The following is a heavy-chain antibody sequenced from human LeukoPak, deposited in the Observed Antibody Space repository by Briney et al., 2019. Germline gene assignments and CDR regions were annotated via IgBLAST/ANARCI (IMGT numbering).Heavy chain of an antibody. CDR2: ITASSTST. Sequence: GGSLRLSCAASGFTFSTYTMSWVRQAPGKGLEWVSSITASSTSTYYADSVKGRFTISRDNSKNTLCLQMNSLRAEDTAVYYCARERPIYCTNGVCYPFDPWGQGTLVTVSS. CDR1: GFTFSTYT. D-gene: IGHD2-8*01. J-gene: IGHJ5*02. CDR3: ARERPIYCTNGVCYPFDP. V-gene: IGHV3-21*01.